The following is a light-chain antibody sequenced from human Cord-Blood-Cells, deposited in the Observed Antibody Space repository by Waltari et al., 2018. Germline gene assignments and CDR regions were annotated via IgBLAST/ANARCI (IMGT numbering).Light chain of an antibody. V-gene: IGLV2-8*01. CDR2: EVS. J-gene: IGLJ3*02. Sequence: QSALTQPPSASGSPGQSVTISCTGTSSDVGGYNYVSWYQQHPGKAPKLMIYEVSKRPSGVPDRFSSSKSGNTASLTVSGLQAEYEADYCCSSYAGSNNLVFGGGAKLTIL. CDR1: SSDVGGYNY. CDR3: SSYAGSNNLV.